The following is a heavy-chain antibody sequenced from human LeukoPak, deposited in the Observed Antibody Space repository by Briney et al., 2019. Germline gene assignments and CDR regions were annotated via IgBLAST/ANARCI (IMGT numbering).Heavy chain of an antibody. Sequence: RGSLRLSCAASGFTFSSYAVSWVRQAPGKGLEWVSGITGSGANTYYADSVKGRFTISRDNSKNTLYLQMNSLRAEDTAVYYCAKFPTVTTPGYWGQGTLVTVSS. J-gene: IGHJ4*02. D-gene: IGHD4-17*01. CDR3: AKFPTVTTPGY. CDR2: ITGSGANT. V-gene: IGHV3-23*01. CDR1: GFTFSSYA.